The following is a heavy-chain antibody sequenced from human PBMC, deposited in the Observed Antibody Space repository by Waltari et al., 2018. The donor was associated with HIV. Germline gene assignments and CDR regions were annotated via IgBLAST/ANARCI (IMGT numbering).Heavy chain of an antibody. CDR3: ARDTLNFFFGLDL. Sequence: EEQLVESGGGLVNPGGSLRLSCEASGFSFGDYAMNWVRQAPGKCLEGFAYISSSSFNIKYADSVRGRFTISRDNTQNSLSLQMNNLIDEDTADYFCARDTLNFFFGLDLWGHGTPVTVSS. CDR2: ISSSSFNI. J-gene: IGHJ6*02. V-gene: IGHV3-21*05. CDR1: GFSFGDYA.